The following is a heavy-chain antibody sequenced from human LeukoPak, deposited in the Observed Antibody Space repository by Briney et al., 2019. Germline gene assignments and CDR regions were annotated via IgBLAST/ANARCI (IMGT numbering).Heavy chain of an antibody. CDR1: RGTFSSYA. V-gene: IGHV1-69*06. Sequence: SVKVSCKASRGTFSSYAISWVRQAPGQGLEWMGGIIPIFGTANYAQKFQGRVTITADKSTSTAYMELSSLRSEDTAVYYCAIRVCTNGVCYLRNWFDPWGQGTLVTVSS. J-gene: IGHJ5*02. CDR3: AIRVCTNGVCYLRNWFDP. D-gene: IGHD2-8*01. CDR2: IIPIFGTA.